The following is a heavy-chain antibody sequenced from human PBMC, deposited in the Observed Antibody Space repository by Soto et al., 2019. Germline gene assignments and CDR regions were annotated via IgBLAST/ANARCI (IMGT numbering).Heavy chain of an antibody. V-gene: IGHV3-23*01. J-gene: IGHJ3*02. CDR2: ISGDGLST. CDR3: ARRPDAFDI. CDR1: GSTFTDFT. Sequence: GSLRLSCAGSGSTFTDFTMTWVRQAPGKGLEWVSAISGDGLSTYYAGSVKGRFTISRDNSKTTLYLQMNSLRAEDTAVYYCARRPDAFDIWGRGTMVTVSS.